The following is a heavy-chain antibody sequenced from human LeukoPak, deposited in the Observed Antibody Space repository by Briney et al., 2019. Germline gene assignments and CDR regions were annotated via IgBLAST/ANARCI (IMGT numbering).Heavy chain of an antibody. J-gene: IGHJ4*02. CDR1: GGTFSSYA. CDR3: ARDETSYYYDSSGLDY. Sequence: GAPVKVSCKASGGTFSSYAISWVRQAPGQGLEWMGGIIPIFGTANYAQKFQGRVTITADESTSTAYMELSSLRSEDTAVYYCARDETSYYYDSSGLDYWGQGTLVTVSS. V-gene: IGHV1-69*13. CDR2: IIPIFGTA. D-gene: IGHD3-22*01.